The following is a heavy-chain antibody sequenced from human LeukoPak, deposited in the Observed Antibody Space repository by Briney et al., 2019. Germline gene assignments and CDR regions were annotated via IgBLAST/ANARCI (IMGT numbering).Heavy chain of an antibody. J-gene: IGHJ3*02. CDR3: AKDPLGGTTYAFDI. V-gene: IGHV3-43*01. CDR1: GFTFSSYA. D-gene: IGHD1-1*01. Sequence: GGSLRLSCAASGFTFSSYAMSWVRQAPGKGLEWVSLISWDGGSTYYADSVKGRFTISRDNSKNSLYLQMNSLRTEDTALYYCAKDPLGGTTYAFDIWGQGTMVTVSS. CDR2: ISWDGGST.